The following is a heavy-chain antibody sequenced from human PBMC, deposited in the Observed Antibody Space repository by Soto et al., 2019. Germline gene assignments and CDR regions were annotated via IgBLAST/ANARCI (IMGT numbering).Heavy chain of an antibody. V-gene: IGHV3-33*01. CDR1: GFTFSSYG. J-gene: IGHJ6*02. CDR2: IWYDGSNK. D-gene: IGHD6-13*01. Sequence: GGSLRLSCAASGFTFSSYGMHWVRQAPGKGLEWVAVIWYDGSNKYYADSVKGRFTISRDNSKNTLYLQMNSLRAEDMAVYYCARDLVSYSSIWYVFGARSPGMDVWGQGTKVTVSS. CDR3: ARDLVSYSSIWYVFGARSPGMDV.